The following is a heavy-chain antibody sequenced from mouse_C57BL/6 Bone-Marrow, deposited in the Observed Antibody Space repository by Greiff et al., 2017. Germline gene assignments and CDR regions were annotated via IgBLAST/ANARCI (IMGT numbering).Heavy chain of an antibody. CDR1: GFNIKDYY. J-gene: IGHJ1*03. CDR2: IDPEDGET. CDR3: AYLLWSRWYFDV. D-gene: IGHD2-1*01. V-gene: IGHV14-2*01. Sequence: VQLKESGAELVKPGASVKLSCTASGFNIKDYYMHWVKQRTEQGLEWIGRIDPEDGETKYVPKFQGKATITADTSSNTAYLQLSSLTSEDTAVYYCAYLLWSRWYFDVWGTGTTVTVSS.